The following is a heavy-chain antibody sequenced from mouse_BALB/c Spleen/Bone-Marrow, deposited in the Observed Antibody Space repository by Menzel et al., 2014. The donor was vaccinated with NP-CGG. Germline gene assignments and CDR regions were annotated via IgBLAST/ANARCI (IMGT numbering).Heavy chain of an antibody. D-gene: IGHD4-1*01. CDR3: ASLTGTFDY. CDR1: GFNIKDTY. CDR2: IDPASGNI. V-gene: IGHV14-3*02. Sequence: VQLQQSGTDLVKPGASVKLSCTASGFNIKDTYMHWVKQRPEQGLDWIGRIDPASGNIQYDPKFQGRAAITADTSSSTAYLQLSSLTSEDTAVYYCASLTGTFDYWGQGTPLTVSS. J-gene: IGHJ2*01.